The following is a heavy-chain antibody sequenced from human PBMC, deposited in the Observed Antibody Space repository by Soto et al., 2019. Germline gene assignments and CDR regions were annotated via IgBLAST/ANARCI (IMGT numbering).Heavy chain of an antibody. V-gene: IGHV4-59*08. CDR2: IYYSGST. D-gene: IGHD4-17*01. Sequence: SXILSHPYTVSCGYISSYSCSWILQTPGKGLEWIGYIYYSGSTNYNPSLKSRVTISVDTSKNQFSLKLSSVTAADTAVYYCAGAGGDSPYTWFDTWGQGTLVTVYS. CDR3: AGAGGDSPYTWFDT. J-gene: IGHJ5*02. CDR1: CGYISSYS.